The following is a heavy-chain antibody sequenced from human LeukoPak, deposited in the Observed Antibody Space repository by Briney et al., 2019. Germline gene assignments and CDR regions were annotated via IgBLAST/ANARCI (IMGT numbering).Heavy chain of an antibody. CDR3: ARGGGLDV. Sequence: GGSLRLSCAASGFTFSNYALHWVRQAPVKGLDWVAVISHDGREKFYADSVKGRFTISRDNSKNTLYLQMSNLRAEDTAVYFCARGGGLDVWGQGATVTVSS. V-gene: IGHV3-30*04. CDR1: GFTFSNYA. J-gene: IGHJ6*02. CDR2: ISHDGREK. D-gene: IGHD3-16*01.